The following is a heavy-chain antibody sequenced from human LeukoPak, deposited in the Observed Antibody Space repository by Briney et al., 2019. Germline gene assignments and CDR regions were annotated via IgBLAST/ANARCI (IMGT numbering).Heavy chain of an antibody. CDR3: ARSAGGSSYYFDC. D-gene: IGHD6-13*01. CDR2: ISSGSSFT. Sequence: PGGSLRLSCAASGFTFSDYYMSWIRQAPGKGLEWVSYISSGSSFTDYADSVRGRFTISRDNAKNSLHLQIHSLRAEDTAVYYCARSAGGSSYYFDCWGQGTLVTVSS. J-gene: IGHJ4*02. V-gene: IGHV3-11*06. CDR1: GFTFSDYY.